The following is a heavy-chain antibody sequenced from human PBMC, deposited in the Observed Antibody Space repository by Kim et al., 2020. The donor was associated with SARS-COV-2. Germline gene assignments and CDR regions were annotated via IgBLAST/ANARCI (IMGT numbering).Heavy chain of an antibody. J-gene: IGHJ5*02. CDR2: ISGSGGST. Sequence: GGSLRLSCAASGFTFSSYAMSWVRQAPGKGLEWVSAISGSGGSTYYADSGKGRFTISRDNSKNTLYLQMNSLRAEDTAVYYCAKGGGYYGSGSIAWSWFDPWGQGTLVTVSS. V-gene: IGHV3-23*01. CDR3: AKGGGYYGSGSIAWSWFDP. D-gene: IGHD3-10*01. CDR1: GFTFSSYA.